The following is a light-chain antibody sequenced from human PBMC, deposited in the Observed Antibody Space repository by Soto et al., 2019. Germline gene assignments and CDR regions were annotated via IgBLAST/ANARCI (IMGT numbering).Light chain of an antibody. J-gene: IGKJ1*01. CDR1: QAIRNY. V-gene: IGKV2-28*01. Sequence: MTQSPPSLSASLGDSVKITCQASQAIRNYLNWYLQKTGQSPQLLIYLGSNRASGVPGRLSGSGSGTDFTLHISRVEAEDVGVYYCMKALQKPCTFGQGTKVDI. CDR2: LGS. CDR3: MKALQKPCT.